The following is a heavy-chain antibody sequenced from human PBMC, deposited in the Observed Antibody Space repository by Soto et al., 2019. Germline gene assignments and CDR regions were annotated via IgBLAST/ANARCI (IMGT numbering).Heavy chain of an antibody. J-gene: IGHJ5*02. CDR2: AYYSGDT. V-gene: IGHV4-59*01. CDR3: ARDRSTYGGGGTGEVKENWFDP. Sequence: SETRSLTWIVSGGSISRYCWSWIRQPPGKGLEWIGYAYYSGDTGYNPSLKSRVTMAVDTSKNQVSLKLSSVTAADTAVYYCARDRSTYGGGGTGEVKENWFDPWGQGALVTVSS. CDR1: GGSISRYC. D-gene: IGHD2-8*01.